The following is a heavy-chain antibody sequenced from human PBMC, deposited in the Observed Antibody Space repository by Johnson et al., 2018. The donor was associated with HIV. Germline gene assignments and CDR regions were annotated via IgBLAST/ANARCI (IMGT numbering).Heavy chain of an antibody. J-gene: IGHJ3*01. CDR1: GFTFSQYA. CDR3: AIPYFYDSGDYR. CDR2: ISTTGVST. V-gene: IGHV3-64*07. Sequence: EVLLLESGGGLVQPGESLRLSCVASGFTFSQYAMHWVRQAPGKGLEYVSAISTTGVSTYYADSVRGRFTISRDNSKNTLYLQIGSLRAEDMAVYYCAIPYFYDSGDYRWGQGTMVTVSS. D-gene: IGHD3-22*01.